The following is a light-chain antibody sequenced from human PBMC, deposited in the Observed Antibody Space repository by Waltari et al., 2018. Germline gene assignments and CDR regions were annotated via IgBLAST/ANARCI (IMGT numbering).Light chain of an antibody. J-gene: IGLJ2*01. CDR2: DVT. CDR3: SSYTISNTLV. Sequence: QSALTQPASVSGSPGQSITISCTGASSDVGGYIYVSWYQQYPGKAPKLMIYDVTDRPSGVSNRFSGSQSGNTASLTISGLQAEDEADYYCSSYTISNTLVFGGGTKVTV. V-gene: IGLV2-14*03. CDR1: SSDVGGYIY.